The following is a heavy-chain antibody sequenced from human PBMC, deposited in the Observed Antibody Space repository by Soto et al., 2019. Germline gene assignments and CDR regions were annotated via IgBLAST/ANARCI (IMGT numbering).Heavy chain of an antibody. J-gene: IGHJ4*02. CDR3: ARTYTRDSPTDY. V-gene: IGHV5-51*01. CDR2: IYPSNSET. Sequence: PGESLKISCEVSGFRFTTYWVAWVRQMPGKGLEWMGSIYPSNSETRYSPSFQGQVTISADKSTTTAYLQWSSLKASDTAMYYWARTYTRDSPTDYWGQGTLVTVSS. CDR1: GFRFTTYW. D-gene: IGHD3-16*01.